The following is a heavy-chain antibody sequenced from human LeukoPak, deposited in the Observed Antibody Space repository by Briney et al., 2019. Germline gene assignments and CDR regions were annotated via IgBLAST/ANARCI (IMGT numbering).Heavy chain of an antibody. CDR1: GGSFSDYY. CDR2: INDSGST. D-gene: IGHD3-22*01. Sequence: SETLSLTCAVYGGSFSDYYWSWIRQPPGKGLEWIGEINDSGSTNYNPSLKSRVTISVDTSKNQFYLKVNSVTAADTAVYYCARVQDYDSSGHYLGYWAQGILVSVSS. V-gene: IGHV4-34*01. J-gene: IGHJ4*02. CDR3: ARVQDYDSSGHYLGY.